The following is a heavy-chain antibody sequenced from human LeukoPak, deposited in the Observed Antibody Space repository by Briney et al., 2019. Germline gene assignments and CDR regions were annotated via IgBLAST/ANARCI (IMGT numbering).Heavy chain of an antibody. CDR2: INPSGGST. Sequence: ASVKVSCKASGYTFTSCYMHWVRQAPGQGLEWMGIINPSGGSTSYAQKFQGRVTMTRDTSTSTVYMELSSLRSEDTAVYYCARAYSSSWYLSGYYGMDVWGQGTTVTVSS. CDR1: GYTFTSCY. D-gene: IGHD6-13*01. J-gene: IGHJ6*02. CDR3: ARAYSSSWYLSGYYGMDV. V-gene: IGHV1-46*01.